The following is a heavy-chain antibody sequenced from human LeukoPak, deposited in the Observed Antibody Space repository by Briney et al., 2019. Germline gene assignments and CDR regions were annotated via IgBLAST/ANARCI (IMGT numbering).Heavy chain of an antibody. D-gene: IGHD5-18*01. Sequence: AGGSLRLSCAASGFTLRNYGMHWVRQAPGKGLEWMAFIRYDGGNIHYADSVKGRFTISRDNSKNTLFMQMNSLRAEDTAVYYCARGSSYGFSMGYWGQGTLVTVSS. V-gene: IGHV3-30*02. J-gene: IGHJ4*02. CDR3: ARGSSYGFSMGY. CDR1: GFTLRNYG. CDR2: IRYDGGNI.